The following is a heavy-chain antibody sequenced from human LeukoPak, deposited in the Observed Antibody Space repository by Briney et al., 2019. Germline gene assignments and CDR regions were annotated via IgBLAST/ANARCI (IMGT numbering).Heavy chain of an antibody. J-gene: IGHJ4*02. CDR1: GFPFSSYW. CDR3: TTDLAVPFDY. V-gene: IGHV3-15*01. CDR2: IKNKTDGGTT. Sequence: GSLRLSCVASGFPFSSYWMTWVRQAPGKGLEWVGRIKNKTDGGTTDYAAPVKGRFTISRDDSKNTLYLQMNSLKTEDTAVYYCTTDLAVPFDYWGQGTLVTVSS. D-gene: IGHD6-19*01.